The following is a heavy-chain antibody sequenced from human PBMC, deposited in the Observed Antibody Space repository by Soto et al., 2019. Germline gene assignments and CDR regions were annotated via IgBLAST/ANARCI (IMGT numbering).Heavy chain of an antibody. CDR1: GFTFSNYA. V-gene: IGHV3-23*01. CDR3: AKNVKIHSSGWYRLLVESGGYFDY. J-gene: IGHJ4*02. CDR2: ISDVGDAT. D-gene: IGHD6-19*01. Sequence: EVQLLESGGGLEQPGGSLRLSCAASGFTFSNYAMNWVRQTPGKGLEWVSGISDVGDATYYADSVKGRFTVSKDHSKNTLYLQMNRLRAEDTAVYYCAKNVKIHSSGWYRLLVESGGYFDYWGQGTLVTVSS.